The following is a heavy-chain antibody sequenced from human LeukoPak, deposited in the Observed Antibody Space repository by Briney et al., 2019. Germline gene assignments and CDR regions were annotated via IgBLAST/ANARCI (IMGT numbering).Heavy chain of an antibody. CDR3: AKLTAFYYASGSSLGD. CDR2: ISYDGNNK. D-gene: IGHD3-10*01. CDR1: EITFSSYA. V-gene: IGHV3-30-3*02. J-gene: IGHJ4*02. Sequence: PGRSLRLSCEASEITFSSYAMHWVRQAPGKGLEWVAVISYDGNNKYYADSVKGRFTISRDNSKNTLYLQMNSLRAEDTAVYYCAKLTAFYYASGSSLGDWGQGTLVTVSS.